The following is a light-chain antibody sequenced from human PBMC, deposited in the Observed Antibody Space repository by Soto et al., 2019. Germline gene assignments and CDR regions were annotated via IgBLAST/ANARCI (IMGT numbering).Light chain of an antibody. CDR3: QQYKSYSLFT. Sequence: DIQMTQSPSTLSASVGDRVIIICRASQSISSWLAWYQQKPGKAPKLLIHKASSLQSGVPSRFSGSGSGTEFTLTISSLQPDDFATYYCQQYKSYSLFTLGPGTKVDF. CDR2: KAS. CDR1: QSISSW. V-gene: IGKV1-5*03. J-gene: IGKJ3*01.